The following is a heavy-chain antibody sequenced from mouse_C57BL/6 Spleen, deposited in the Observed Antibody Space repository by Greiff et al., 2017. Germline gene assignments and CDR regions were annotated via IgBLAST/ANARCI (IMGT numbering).Heavy chain of an antibody. CDR2: IWSGGST. Sequence: QVHVKQSGPGLVQPSQSLSITCTVSGFSLTSYGVHWVRQSPGKGLEWLGVIWSGGSTDYNAAFISRLSISKDNSKSQVFFKMNSLQADDTAIYYCASQLGDPGFAYWGQGTLVTVSA. J-gene: IGHJ3*01. CDR1: GFSLTSYG. V-gene: IGHV2-2*01. CDR3: ASQLGDPGFAY. D-gene: IGHD4-1*02.